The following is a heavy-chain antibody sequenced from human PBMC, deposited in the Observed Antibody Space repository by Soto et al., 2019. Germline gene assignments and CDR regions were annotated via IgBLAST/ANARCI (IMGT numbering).Heavy chain of an antibody. CDR3: ERDKITELLYY. Sequence: PSETLSLTCAVYGGSFSGYYWSWIRQPPGKGLEWIGEINHSGSTNYNPSLKSRVTISVDTPKNQFSLKLTSVTAADTAVYYCERDKITELLYYWGQGTLVTVSS. D-gene: IGHD3-10*01. CDR1: GGSFSGYY. CDR2: INHSGST. V-gene: IGHV4-34*01. J-gene: IGHJ4*01.